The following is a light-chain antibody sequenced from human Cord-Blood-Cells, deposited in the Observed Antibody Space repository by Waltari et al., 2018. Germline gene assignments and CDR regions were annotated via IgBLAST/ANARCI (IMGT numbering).Light chain of an antibody. J-gene: IGLJ2*01. V-gene: IGLV1-44*01. CDR1: SSNIGRNT. Sequence: QSVLTPPPSASGTPGQRVTISCSGSSSNIGRNTVNWYQQLPGTAPKLLIYINNQRPSGVPDRFSGSKSGTSASLAISGLQSEDEADYYCAAWDDSLNGVVFGGGTKLTVL. CDR3: AAWDDSLNGVV. CDR2: INN.